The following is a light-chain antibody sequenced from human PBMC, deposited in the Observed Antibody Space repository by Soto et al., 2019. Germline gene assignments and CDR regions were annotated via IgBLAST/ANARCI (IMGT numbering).Light chain of an antibody. CDR3: SSYTSSSTPYV. CDR1: NSDVGGYDY. J-gene: IGLJ1*01. CDR2: DVS. Sequence: QSVLTQPASVSGSPGQSITISCSGTNSDVGGYDYVSWYQQHPGKVPKLMIYDVSNRPSGVSNRFSGSKSGNTASLTISGLQAEDEADYYCSSYTSSSTPYVFGTGTKVTVL. V-gene: IGLV2-14*01.